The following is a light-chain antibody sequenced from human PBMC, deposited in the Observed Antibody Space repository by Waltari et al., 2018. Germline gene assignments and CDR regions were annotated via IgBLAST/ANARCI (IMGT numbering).Light chain of an antibody. CDR2: ADE. Sequence: QSGLTQPPSVSGAAGQRVIISCTGTRSNLGSNYHVHWYQRFPGTAPKVPIYADENRPSGSPYRFSASKSGTSASLTITGLQTEDEADYYCQSYDNNLRAWVFGGGTKVTVL. J-gene: IGLJ3*02. CDR3: QSYDNNLRAWV. V-gene: IGLV1-40*01. CDR1: RSNLGSNYH.